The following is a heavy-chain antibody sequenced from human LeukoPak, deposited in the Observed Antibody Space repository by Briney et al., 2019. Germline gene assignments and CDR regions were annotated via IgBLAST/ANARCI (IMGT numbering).Heavy chain of an antibody. J-gene: IGHJ4*02. CDR2: INPNDGDT. CDR1: GYPFTDYY. D-gene: IGHD2-2*01. Sequence: ASVKVSFKASGYPFTDYYMHWVRPAPGQGFGGVGGINPNDGDTYYAQKFQGRVTMTRDTSISTAHMEVSRLRSDDTAVYYCAKANFLYCSSTSCLFDYWGQGTLVTVSS. V-gene: IGHV1-2*02. CDR3: AKANFLYCSSTSCLFDY.